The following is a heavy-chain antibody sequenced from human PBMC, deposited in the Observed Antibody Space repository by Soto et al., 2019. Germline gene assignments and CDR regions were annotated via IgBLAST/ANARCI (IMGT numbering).Heavy chain of an antibody. CDR3: ARDRPRYFDGLSPVGPYGMDV. D-gene: IGHD3-9*01. J-gene: IGHJ6*02. CDR2: IKQDGSEK. CDR1: GFTFSSYW. Sequence: PGGSLRLSCAASGFTFSSYWMSWVRQAPGKGLEWVANIKQDGSEKYYVDSVKGRFTISRDNAKNSLYLQMNSLRAEDTAVYYCARDRPRYFDGLSPVGPYGMDVWGQGTTVTVAS. V-gene: IGHV3-7*04.